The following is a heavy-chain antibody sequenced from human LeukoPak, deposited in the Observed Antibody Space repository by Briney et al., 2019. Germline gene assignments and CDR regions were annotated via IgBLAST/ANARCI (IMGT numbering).Heavy chain of an antibody. CDR3: ASQVGYSDSGRNAFDI. CDR1: GYTFTSYY. J-gene: IGHJ3*02. V-gene: IGHV1-18*04. CDR2: ISAYNGNT. D-gene: IGHD5-18*01. Sequence: ASVKVSCKASGYTFTSYYMHWVRQAPGQGLEWMGWISAYNGNTKYAQKLQGRVTMTTDTSTSTAYMELRSLRSDDTAVYYCASQVGYSDSGRNAFDIWGQGTMVTVSS.